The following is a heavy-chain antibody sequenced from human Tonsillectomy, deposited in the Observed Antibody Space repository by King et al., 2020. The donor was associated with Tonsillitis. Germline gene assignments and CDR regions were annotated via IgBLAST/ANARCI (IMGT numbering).Heavy chain of an antibody. D-gene: IGHD3-22*01. Sequence: VQLVESGGGLVQPGGSLRLSCAASGFTFSSYAMSWVRQAPGKGLEWVSAISGSGGSTYYADSVKGRFTISRDNSKNTLYLQMNSLRAEDTAVYYCAKSYDSSGYYLILDAFDIWGQGTMVTVSS. J-gene: IGHJ3*02. V-gene: IGHV3-23*04. CDR1: GFTFSSYA. CDR3: AKSYDSSGYYLILDAFDI. CDR2: ISGSGGST.